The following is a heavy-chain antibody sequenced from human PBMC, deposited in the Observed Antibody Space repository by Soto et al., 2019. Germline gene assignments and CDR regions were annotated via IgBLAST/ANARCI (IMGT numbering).Heavy chain of an antibody. Sequence: GGSLILSCAASGFIFSDAWINWVRQAPGKGLEWVGRIKSKTDGGTTDFAAPVKGRFAISRDDSRDVVYMEMYSLKTDDTAVYFCTTDSLFTGQLVRMDNWGHGTLVTVSS. CDR3: TTDSLFTGQLVRMDN. J-gene: IGHJ4*01. CDR2: IKSKTDGGTT. V-gene: IGHV3-15*07. D-gene: IGHD3-9*01. CDR1: GFIFSDAW.